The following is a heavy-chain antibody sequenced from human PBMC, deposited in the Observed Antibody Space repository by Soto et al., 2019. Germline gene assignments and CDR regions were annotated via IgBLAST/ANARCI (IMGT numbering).Heavy chain of an antibody. CDR1: GYSFTSYW. Sequence: GESLKISCKGSGYSFTSYWISWVRQVPGKGLEWMGRIDPSDSFTDYSPSFRGHVTMSADKSINTAYLQWSDLKASDTAIYYCARYTSAWHCEDYWGQGARVTVSS. D-gene: IGHD6-19*01. J-gene: IGHJ4*02. CDR3: ARYTSAWHCEDY. V-gene: IGHV5-10-1*01. CDR2: IDPSDSFT.